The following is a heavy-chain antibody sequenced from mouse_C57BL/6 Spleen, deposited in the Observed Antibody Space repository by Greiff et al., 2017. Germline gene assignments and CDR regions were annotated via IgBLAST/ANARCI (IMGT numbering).Heavy chain of an antibody. D-gene: IGHD3-2*02. Sequence: QVQLQQPGAELVRPGTSVKLSCKASGYTFTSYWMHWVKQRPGQGLEWIGVIDPSDSYTNYNQKFKGKATLTVDTSSSTAYMQLSSLTSEDSAVYYCARKGAQPYYAMDYWGQGTSVTVSS. J-gene: IGHJ4*01. CDR2: IDPSDSYT. CDR3: ARKGAQPYYAMDY. CDR1: GYTFTSYW. V-gene: IGHV1-59*01.